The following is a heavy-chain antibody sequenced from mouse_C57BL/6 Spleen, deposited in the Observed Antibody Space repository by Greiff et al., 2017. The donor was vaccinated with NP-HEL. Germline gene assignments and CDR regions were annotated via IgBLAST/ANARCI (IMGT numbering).Heavy chain of an antibody. CDR3: AREVYYYGSGYFDV. V-gene: IGHV3-6*01. Sequence: EVKLVESGPGLVKPSQSLSLTCSVTGYSITSGYYWNWIRQFPGNKLEWMGYISYDGSNNYNPSLKNRISITRDTSKNQFFLKLNSVTTEDTATYYCAREVYYYGSGYFDVWGTGTTVTVSS. D-gene: IGHD1-1*01. CDR1: GYSITSGYY. J-gene: IGHJ1*03. CDR2: ISYDGSN.